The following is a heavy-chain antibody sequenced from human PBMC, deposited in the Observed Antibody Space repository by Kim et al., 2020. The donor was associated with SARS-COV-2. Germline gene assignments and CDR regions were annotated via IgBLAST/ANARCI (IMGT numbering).Heavy chain of an antibody. Sequence: GGSLRLSCAASGFTFSSYGMHWVRQAPGKGLEWVAVIAYDGSNKYYADSVKGRFTISRDNSKNTLYLQMNSLRAEDTAVYSCAKGPHDYASSGRSRFDYWRQGTLVTVSS. J-gene: IGHJ4*02. CDR2: IAYDGSNK. CDR1: GFTFSSYG. D-gene: IGHD3-22*01. CDR3: AKGPHDYASSGRSRFDY. V-gene: IGHV3-30*18.